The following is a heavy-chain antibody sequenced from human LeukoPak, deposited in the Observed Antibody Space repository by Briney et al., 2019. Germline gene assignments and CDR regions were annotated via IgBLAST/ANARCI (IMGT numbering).Heavy chain of an antibody. CDR1: GFNFEGYG. CDR3: ARDGEAYGWNYAFDY. V-gene: IGHV3-20*04. J-gene: IGHJ4*02. Sequence: GGSLRLSCAASGFNFEGYGISWVRQAPGKGLEWVSGINWTGDNTAYADSVKGRFTISRDNAKNSLYLQMDSLRAEDTAVYYCARDGEAYGWNYAFDYWGQGTLVTVSS. D-gene: IGHD1-7*01. CDR2: INWTGDNT.